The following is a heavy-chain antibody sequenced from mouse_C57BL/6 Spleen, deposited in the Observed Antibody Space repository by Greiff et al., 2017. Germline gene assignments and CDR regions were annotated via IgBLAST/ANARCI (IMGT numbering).Heavy chain of an antibody. J-gene: IGHJ2*01. CDR3: ARPYYDYFYFDY. CDR2: ISSGSSTI. D-gene: IGHD2-4*01. CDR1: GFTFSDYG. V-gene: IGHV5-17*01. Sequence: EVMLVESGGGLVKPGGSLKLSCAASGFTFSDYGMHWVRQAPEKGLEWVAYISSGSSTIYYADTVKGRFTISRDNAKNTLFLHMTSLRSEDTAMYSCARPYYDYFYFDYWGQGTTLTVSS.